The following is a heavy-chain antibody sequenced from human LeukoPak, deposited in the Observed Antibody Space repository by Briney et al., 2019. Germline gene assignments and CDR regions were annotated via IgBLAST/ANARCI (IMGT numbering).Heavy chain of an antibody. J-gene: IGHJ4*02. CDR2: INTNTGNP. V-gene: IGHV7-4-1*02. Sequence: GASVKVSCKASGYTFTSYGISWVRQAPGQGLEWMGWINTNTGNPTYAQGFTGRFVFSLDTSVSTAYLQISSLKAEDTAVYYCARGVTGSGWFANFDYWGQGTLVTVSS. CDR1: GYTFTSYG. CDR3: ARGVTGSGWFANFDY. D-gene: IGHD6-19*01.